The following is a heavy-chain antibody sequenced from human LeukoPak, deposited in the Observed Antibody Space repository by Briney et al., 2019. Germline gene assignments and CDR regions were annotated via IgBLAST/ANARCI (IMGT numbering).Heavy chain of an antibody. D-gene: IGHD3-3*01. V-gene: IGHV4-39*01. Sequence: PSETLSLTCTVSGGSISSSSYYWGWIRQPPGQGLEWIGSIYYSGSTYYNPSLKSRVTISVDTSKNQFSLKLSSVTAADTAVYYCASRITIFGVVIGPFQHWGQGTLVTVSS. CDR2: IYYSGST. CDR1: GGSISSSSYY. CDR3: ASRITIFGVVIGPFQH. J-gene: IGHJ1*01.